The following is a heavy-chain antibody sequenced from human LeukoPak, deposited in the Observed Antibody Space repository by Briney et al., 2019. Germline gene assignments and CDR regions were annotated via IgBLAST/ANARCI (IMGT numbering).Heavy chain of an antibody. CDR2: ISGSGGST. D-gene: IGHD2-15*01. CDR1: GFTFSNYA. J-gene: IGHJ4*02. V-gene: IGHV3-23*01. CDR3: AKRYCSGGSCYGFDY. Sequence: GGSLRLSCAASGFTFSNYAMSWVRQAPGKGLEWVSGISGSGGSTYYADSVKGRFTISRDNSKNTLYLQMNSLRAEDTAVYYCAKRYCSGGSCYGFDYWGQGTLVTVSS.